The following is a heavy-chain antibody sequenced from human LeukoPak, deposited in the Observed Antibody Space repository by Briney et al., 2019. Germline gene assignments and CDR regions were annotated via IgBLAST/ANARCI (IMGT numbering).Heavy chain of an antibody. V-gene: IGHV3-48*03. CDR3: ARKYCSSTSCLIDY. Sequence: GGSLRLSCAAPGFTFSSYEMNWVRQAPGKGLEWVSYISTSGSPIYYADSVKGRFTISRDNAKNSLYLQMNSLRAEDTAVYYCARKYCSSTSCLIDYWGQGTLVTVSS. CDR2: ISTSGSPI. D-gene: IGHD2-2*01. CDR1: GFTFSSYE. J-gene: IGHJ4*02.